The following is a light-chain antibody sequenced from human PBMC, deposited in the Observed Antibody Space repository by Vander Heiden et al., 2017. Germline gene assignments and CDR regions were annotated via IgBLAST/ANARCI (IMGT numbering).Light chain of an antibody. Sequence: DIPITHPPSSLSASLGDRVTITCQASQDIGNYLNWYQQKPGKAPKLLIYDASNLETGVPSRFSGSGSGTDFTFTISSLQPEDIATYNCQQYDNVPRTFGQGTKLEIK. CDR2: DAS. CDR1: QDIGNY. J-gene: IGKJ2*01. CDR3: QQYDNVPRT. V-gene: IGKV1-33*01.